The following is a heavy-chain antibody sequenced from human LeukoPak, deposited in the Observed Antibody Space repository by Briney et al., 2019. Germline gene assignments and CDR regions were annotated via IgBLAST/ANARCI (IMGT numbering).Heavy chain of an antibody. J-gene: IGHJ3*02. CDR2: ISYDGSNK. V-gene: IGHV3-30-3*01. D-gene: IGHD4-17*01. CDR1: GFTFSSYA. CDR3: ARDRVPYGDYVLDAFDI. Sequence: GGSLRLSCAASGFTFSSYAMHWVRQAPGKGLEWVAVISYDGSNKYYADSVKGRFTISRGNSKNTLYLQMNSLRAEDTAVYYCARDRVPYGDYVLDAFDIWGQGTMVTVSS.